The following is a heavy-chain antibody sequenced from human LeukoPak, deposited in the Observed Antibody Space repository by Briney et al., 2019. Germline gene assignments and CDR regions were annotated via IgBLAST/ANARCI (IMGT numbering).Heavy chain of an antibody. CDR2: IIPILGIA. Sequence: GSSVKVSCKASGGTFSSYTISWVRQARGQGLEWMGRIIPILGIANYAQKFQGRVTITADKSTSTAYMELSSLRSEDTAVYYCARYGQLLYSNYITWGQGTLVTVSS. J-gene: IGHJ4*02. V-gene: IGHV1-69*02. D-gene: IGHD4-11*01. CDR3: ARYGQLLYSNYIT. CDR1: GGTFSSYT.